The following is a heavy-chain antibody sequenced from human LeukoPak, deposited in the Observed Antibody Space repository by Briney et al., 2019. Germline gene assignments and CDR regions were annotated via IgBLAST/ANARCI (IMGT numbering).Heavy chain of an antibody. V-gene: IGHV3-30*18. J-gene: IGHJ6*02. CDR2: ISYDGSNK. CDR3: AKDRLVRCSSTSCYSSGMDV. Sequence: GGPLRLSCAASGFTLSDHYMDWVRQAPGKGLEWVAVISYDGSNKYYADSVKGRFTISRDNSKNTLYLQMNSLRAEDTAVYYCAKDRLVRCSSTSCYSSGMDVWGQGTTVTVSS. CDR1: GFTLSDHY. D-gene: IGHD2-2*01.